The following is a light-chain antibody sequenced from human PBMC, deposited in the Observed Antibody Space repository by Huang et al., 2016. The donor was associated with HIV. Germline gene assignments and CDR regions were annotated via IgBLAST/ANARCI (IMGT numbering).Light chain of an antibody. CDR1: QNIGNS. CDR3: HQSSSLPYT. CDR2: YAS. J-gene: IGKJ2*01. V-gene: IGKV6-21*02. Sequence: EIVLTQSPEFQSVTPKEKITITCRASQNIGNSLHWYQQKPDQSPQLLIKYASQTISGVPSRFSGSGSGTDFTLTINTPEAGDAATYYCHQSSSLPYTFGQGTKLEIK.